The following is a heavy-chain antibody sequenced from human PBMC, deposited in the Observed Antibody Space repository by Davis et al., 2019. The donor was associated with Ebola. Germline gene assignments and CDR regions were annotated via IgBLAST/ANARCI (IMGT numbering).Heavy chain of an antibody. Sequence: GGSLRLSCAASGFTFSNYAMSWVRQAPGKGLEWVSVMSGSASNSYYADSVKGRFTISRDNAKNSLYLQMNSLRAEDTAVYYCAGGWWFDPWGQGTLVTVSS. CDR1: GFTFSNYA. CDR3: AGGWWFDP. CDR2: MSGSASNS. V-gene: IGHV3-21*01. D-gene: IGHD5-24*01. J-gene: IGHJ5*02.